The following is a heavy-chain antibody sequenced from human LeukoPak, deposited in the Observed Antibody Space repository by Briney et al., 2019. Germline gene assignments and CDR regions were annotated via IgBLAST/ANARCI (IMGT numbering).Heavy chain of an antibody. CDR2: ISSSGGNT. Sequence: GRSLRLSCAASGFTFSSYAMSWVRQAPGKGLEWVSAISSSGGNTYYADSVKGRFTISRDNSKNTLYLQMNSLRAEDTAVYYCAKGGSDYDDHGYSFDYWGQGALVTVSS. D-gene: IGHD1-26*01. J-gene: IGHJ4*02. CDR3: AKGGSDYDDHGYSFDY. V-gene: IGHV3-23*01. CDR1: GFTFSSYA.